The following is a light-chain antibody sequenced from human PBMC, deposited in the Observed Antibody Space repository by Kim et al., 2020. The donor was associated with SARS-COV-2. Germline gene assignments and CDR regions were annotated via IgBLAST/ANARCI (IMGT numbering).Light chain of an antibody. V-gene: IGKV3-20*01. Sequence: LCPGERVTLSCRASQSVTSNSLAWYQQSPGQAPRLLIYGASTRAAGIPDRFSGSGSGADFTLTINRLEPEDSAVYYCQQYGDSPRTFGQGTKLEI. CDR3: QQYGDSPRT. J-gene: IGKJ2*01. CDR2: GAS. CDR1: QSVTSNS.